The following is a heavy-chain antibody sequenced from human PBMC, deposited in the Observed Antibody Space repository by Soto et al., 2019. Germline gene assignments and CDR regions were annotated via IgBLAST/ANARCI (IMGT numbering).Heavy chain of an antibody. CDR2: ISGSGGST. CDR1: GFTFSSYT. V-gene: IGHV3-23*01. D-gene: IGHD7-27*01. Sequence: EVQLLESGGGLVQPGGSLRLSCAASGFTFSSYTMSWVRQAPGKGLEWVSAISGSGGSTYYADSVKGRFTISRDNSKNTLYLQMNSLRAEDTAVYYCAKAPGGANWGLPFDYWGQGTLVTVSS. J-gene: IGHJ4*02. CDR3: AKAPGGANWGLPFDY.